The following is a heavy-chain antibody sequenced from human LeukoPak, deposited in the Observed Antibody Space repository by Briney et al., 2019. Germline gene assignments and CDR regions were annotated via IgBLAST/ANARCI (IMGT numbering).Heavy chain of an antibody. CDR2: ISSSGSTI. V-gene: IGHV3-48*03. CDR3: ARDSIVAAAVQYYFDY. CDR1: GSTFSSYE. D-gene: IGHD6-13*01. J-gene: IGHJ4*02. Sequence: GGSLRLSCAASGSTFSSYEMNWVRQAPGKGLEWVSYISSSGSTIYYADSVKGRFTISRDNAKNSLYLQMNSLRAEDTAVYYCARDSIVAAAVQYYFDYWGQGTLVTVSS.